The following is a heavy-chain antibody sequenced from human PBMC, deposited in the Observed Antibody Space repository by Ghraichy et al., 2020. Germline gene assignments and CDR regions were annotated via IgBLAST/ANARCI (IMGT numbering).Heavy chain of an antibody. J-gene: IGHJ1*01. V-gene: IGHV3-30*18. CDR3: AKSRSRATVTTAEYFQH. CDR2: ISYDGSNK. CDR1: GFTFSSYG. Sequence: GGSLRLSCAASGFTFSSYGMHWVRQAPGKGLEWVAVISYDGSNKYYADSVKGRFTISRDNSKNTLYLQMNSLRAEDTAVYYCAKSRSRATVTTAEYFQHWGQGTLVTVSS. D-gene: IGHD4-17*01.